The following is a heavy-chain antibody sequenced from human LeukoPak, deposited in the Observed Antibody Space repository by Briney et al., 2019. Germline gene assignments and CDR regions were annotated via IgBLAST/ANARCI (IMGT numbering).Heavy chain of an antibody. Sequence: SETLSLTCAVYGGSFSGYYWSWIRQPPGKGLEWIGEINHSGSTNYNPSLKSRVTISVDTSKNQFSLKLSSVTAADTAVYYCAREYGDYENWFDPWGQGTLVTVSS. CDR3: AREYGDYENWFDP. V-gene: IGHV4-34*01. CDR2: INHSGST. J-gene: IGHJ5*02. D-gene: IGHD4-17*01. CDR1: GGSFSGYY.